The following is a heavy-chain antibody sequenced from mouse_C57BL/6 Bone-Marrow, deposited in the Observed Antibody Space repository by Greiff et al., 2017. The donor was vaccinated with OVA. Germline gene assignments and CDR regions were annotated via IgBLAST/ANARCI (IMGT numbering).Heavy chain of an antibody. CDR1: GYSFTGYY. Sequence: VQLQQSGPELVKPGASVKISCKASGYSFTGYYMNWVKQSPEKSLEWIGEINPSTGGTTYNQKFKAKATLTVDKSSSTAYMQLKSLTSEDSAVYYCARPSNWEGDYWGQGTTLTVSS. D-gene: IGHD4-1*01. V-gene: IGHV1-42*01. J-gene: IGHJ2*01. CDR2: INPSTGGT. CDR3: ARPSNWEGDY.